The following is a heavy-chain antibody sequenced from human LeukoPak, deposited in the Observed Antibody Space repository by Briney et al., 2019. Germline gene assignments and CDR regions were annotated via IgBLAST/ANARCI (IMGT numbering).Heavy chain of an antibody. Sequence: GGSLRLFCAASGFTFSNYWMHWVRQAPGKGLVYVSRINSDGSSANYADSVQGRFTISRDNAKNSLYLQMNSLRAEDTAVYYCAELGITMIGGVWGKGTTVTISS. CDR3: AELGITMIGGV. J-gene: IGHJ6*04. CDR1: GFTFSNYW. CDR2: INSDGSSA. V-gene: IGHV3-74*01. D-gene: IGHD3-10*02.